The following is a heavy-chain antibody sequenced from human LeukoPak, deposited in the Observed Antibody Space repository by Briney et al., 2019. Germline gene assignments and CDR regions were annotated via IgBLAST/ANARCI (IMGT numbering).Heavy chain of an antibody. V-gene: IGHV3-7*01. CDR2: IKQDGSEK. Sequence: GGSMRLCFAASGCTFSSYWMSWVRQAPGKGLEWVANIKQDGSEKYYVDSVKGRFTISRDNAKNSLYLQMNSLRAEDTAVYYCARDDYVPDYWAQATLVTVSS. CDR1: GCTFSSYW. J-gene: IGHJ4*02. CDR3: ARDDYVPDY. D-gene: IGHD4-17*01.